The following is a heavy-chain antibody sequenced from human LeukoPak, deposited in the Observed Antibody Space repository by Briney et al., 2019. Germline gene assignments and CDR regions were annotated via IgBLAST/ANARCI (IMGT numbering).Heavy chain of an antibody. J-gene: IGHJ4*02. CDR2: ISSSGSTI. Sequence: GGWLRLSCAASGFTFSEYYMSWMRQARGKGGEGVLYISSSGSTIYYADSVKRRFTISSDNAKNSLSLQMNSLRAEDTAVYYCARNVLPGYYVEIDYWGQGTLVSVSS. V-gene: IGHV3-11*01. D-gene: IGHD3-9*01. CDR1: GFTFSEYY. CDR3: ARNVLPGYYVEIDY.